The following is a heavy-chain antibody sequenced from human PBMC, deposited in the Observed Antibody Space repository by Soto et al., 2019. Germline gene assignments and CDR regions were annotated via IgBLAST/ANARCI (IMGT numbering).Heavy chain of an antibody. Sequence: EVQLVKSGGGLVQPGGSQRFSCAASGFTFSSYWMHWVRHAPGKGLVWVSRISGDGSSTNYADSVKGRFTISRDNDKNTLYLQINSLSPEDTAVYYCARGARNFYYFDSWGQGALVTVSS. CDR2: ISGDGSST. V-gene: IGHV3-74*02. D-gene: IGHD1-7*01. CDR3: ARGARNFYYFDS. CDR1: GFTFSSYW. J-gene: IGHJ4*02.